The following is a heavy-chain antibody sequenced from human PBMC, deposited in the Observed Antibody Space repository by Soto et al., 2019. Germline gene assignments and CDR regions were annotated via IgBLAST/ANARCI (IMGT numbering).Heavy chain of an antibody. CDR1: GFTFSSYA. CDR2: ISYDGSNK. CDR3: ARPAPVLRYFDWLSGFDY. D-gene: IGHD3-9*01. Sequence: GGSLRLSCAASGFTFSSYAMHWVRQAPGKGLEWVAVISYDGSNKYYADSVKGRFTISRDNSKNTPYLQMNSLRAEDTAVYYCARPAPVLRYFDWLSGFDYWGQGTLVTVSS. V-gene: IGHV3-30-3*01. J-gene: IGHJ4*02.